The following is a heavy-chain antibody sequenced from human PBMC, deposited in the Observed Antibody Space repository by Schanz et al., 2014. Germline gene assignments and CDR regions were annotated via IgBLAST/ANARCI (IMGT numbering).Heavy chain of an antibody. CDR3: ARENLNWEAFDI. Sequence: EVQLLESGGGLVQPGGSLRLSCAASGFTFSTYAMSWVRQAPGRGLEWVSAISDDGVNTYYADSVKGRFTISRDNAKNSLYLEMTSLRGEDTAVYYCARENLNWEAFDIWGQGTVVTVSS. J-gene: IGHJ3*02. D-gene: IGHD7-27*01. V-gene: IGHV3-23*01. CDR1: GFTFSTYA. CDR2: ISDDGVNT.